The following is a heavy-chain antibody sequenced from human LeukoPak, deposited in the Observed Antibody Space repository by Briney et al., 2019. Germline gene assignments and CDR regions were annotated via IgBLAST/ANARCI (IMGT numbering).Heavy chain of an antibody. CDR3: ARVKPPGLLWFAGDT. D-gene: IGHD3-10*01. V-gene: IGHV3-48*02. Sequence: PGGSLRLSCAASGFTFSSYSMNWVRQAPGKGLEWVSYISSSSTIYYADSVKGRFTISRDNAKNSLYLQMNSLRDEDTAVYYCARVKPPGLLWFAGDTWGQGTLVTVSS. CDR2: ISSSSTI. CDR1: GFTFSSYS. J-gene: IGHJ4*02.